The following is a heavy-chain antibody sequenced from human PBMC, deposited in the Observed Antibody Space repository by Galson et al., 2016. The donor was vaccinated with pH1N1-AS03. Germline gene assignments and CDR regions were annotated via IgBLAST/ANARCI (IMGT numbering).Heavy chain of an antibody. D-gene: IGHD5-18*01. J-gene: IGHJ3*02. CDR3: IKEGNRLQSRRSDAFDI. V-gene: IGHV3-64D*09. Sequence: SLRLSCAASGFTFRTFSIYWVRQAPGKGLEYVSGISDNGSNTYYADPVKARFTISRDKSKNTVYLQMNSLRTEDTAVYYCIKEGNRLQSRRSDAFDIWGRGTMVTVSS. CDR1: GFTFRTFS. CDR2: ISDNGSNT.